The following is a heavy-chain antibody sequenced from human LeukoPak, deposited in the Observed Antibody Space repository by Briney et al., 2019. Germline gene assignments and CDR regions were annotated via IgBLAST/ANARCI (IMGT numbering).Heavy chain of an antibody. CDR2: ISIMGGAT. J-gene: IGHJ3*02. V-gene: IGHV3-23*01. D-gene: IGHD5-18*01. CDR3: ARERYRGGAFDI. Sequence: GVSLRLSYAASGLTLSSYAMSWVRQAPGKGLEWGSAISIMGGATYYADSVKGRLTISRDNAKSRVYLEMKSRRVEDRAVYYWARERYRGGAFDIWGQGTMVPVSS. CDR1: GLTLSSYA.